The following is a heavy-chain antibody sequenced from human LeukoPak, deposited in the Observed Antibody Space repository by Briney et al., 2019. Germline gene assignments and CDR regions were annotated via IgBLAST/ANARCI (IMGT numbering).Heavy chain of an antibody. CDR1: GFTFSSYA. J-gene: IGHJ1*01. Sequence: GGSLRLSCAASGFTFSSYAMSWVRQAPGKGLEWVSVISASGGRTSYADSVKGRFTISRDNAKNTLYLQMNSLRAEDTAVYFCARGSYSSSWYGSEYFHHWGQGTLVTVS. CDR3: ARGSYSSSWYGSEYFHH. D-gene: IGHD6-13*01. V-gene: IGHV3-23*01. CDR2: ISASGGRT.